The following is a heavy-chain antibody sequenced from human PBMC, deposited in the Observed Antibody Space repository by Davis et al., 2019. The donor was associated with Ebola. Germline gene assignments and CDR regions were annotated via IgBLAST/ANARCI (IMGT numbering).Heavy chain of an antibody. CDR1: GFTFSSYA. V-gene: IGHV3-23*01. CDR3: ARVWRYYYYGMDV. D-gene: IGHD2-21*01. Sequence: GESLKISCAASGFTFSSYAMSWARQAPGKGLEWVSAISGSGGSTYYADSVKGRFTISRDNAKNSLYLQMNSLRAEDTAVYYCARVWRYYYYGMDVWGQGTTVTVSS. CDR2: ISGSGGST. J-gene: IGHJ6*02.